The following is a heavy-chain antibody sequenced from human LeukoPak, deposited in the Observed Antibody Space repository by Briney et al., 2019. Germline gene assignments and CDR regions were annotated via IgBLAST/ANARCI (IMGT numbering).Heavy chain of an antibody. CDR1: GGSISSTNYY. CDR3: ATGAYCGGDCFDAFDI. CDR2: INHSGST. J-gene: IGHJ3*02. Sequence: PSETLSLTCNVSGGSISSTNYYWSWIRQPPGKGLEWIGEINHSGSTNYNPSLKSRVTISVDTSKNQFPLKLSSVTAADTAAYYCATGAYCGGDCFDAFDIWGQGTMVTISS. D-gene: IGHD2-21*01. V-gene: IGHV4-39*06.